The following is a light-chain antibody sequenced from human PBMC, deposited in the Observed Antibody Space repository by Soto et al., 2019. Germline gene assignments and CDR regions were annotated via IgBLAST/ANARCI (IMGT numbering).Light chain of an antibody. J-gene: IGKJ1*01. V-gene: IGKV1-5*01. Sequence: DIQVTQSPSTLSASVGDRVTITCRASQSISSSLAWYHQKPGTAPKLLIYDASSLERGVPSRFSGSGSGTEFTLTIGSLQPDDFATYYCQQYGGFSRTFGQGTKVDIK. CDR3: QQYGGFSRT. CDR1: QSISSS. CDR2: DAS.